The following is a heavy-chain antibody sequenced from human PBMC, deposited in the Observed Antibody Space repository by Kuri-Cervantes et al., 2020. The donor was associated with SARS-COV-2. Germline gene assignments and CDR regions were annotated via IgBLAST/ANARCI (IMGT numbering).Heavy chain of an antibody. CDR2: ISYDGSNK. V-gene: IGHV3-30*04. J-gene: IGHJ4*02. D-gene: IGHD5-12*01. CDR1: GFTFSSYA. Sequence: GESLKISCAASGFTFSSYAMHRVRQAPGKGLEWVAVISYDGSNKYYADSVKGRFTISRDNSKNTLYLQMNSLRAEDTAVYYCARGGGGYILRAKYFDYWGQGTLVTVSS. CDR3: ARGGGGYILRAKYFDY.